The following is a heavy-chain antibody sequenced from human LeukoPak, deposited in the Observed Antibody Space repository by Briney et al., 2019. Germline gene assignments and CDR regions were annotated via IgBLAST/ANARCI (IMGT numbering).Heavy chain of an antibody. CDR2: IYTSGST. CDR3: ARAGRIEAASTYYFDY. V-gene: IGHV4-61*02. CDR1: GGSISSGSYY. D-gene: IGHD6-13*01. Sequence: SETLSLTCTVSGGSISSGSYYWSWIRQPAGKGLEWIGRIYTSGSTNYNPSLKSRVTISVDTSKNQFSLRLSSVTAADTAVYYCARAGRIEAASTYYFDYWGQGTLVTVSS. J-gene: IGHJ4*02.